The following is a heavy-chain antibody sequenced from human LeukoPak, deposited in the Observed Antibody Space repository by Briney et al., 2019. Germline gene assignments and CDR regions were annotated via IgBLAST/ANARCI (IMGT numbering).Heavy chain of an antibody. CDR3: AKGSAYSDYYYYGMDV. D-gene: IGHD4-11*01. J-gene: IGHJ6*02. CDR2: ISYDGSNK. V-gene: IGHV3-30*18. CDR1: GFTFYNYG. Sequence: PGRSLRLSCAASGFTFYNYGMHWVRQAPGKGLEWGAVISYDGSNKYYADSVKGRFTISRDNSKNTLYLQMNSLRPEDTAVYYCAKGSAYSDYYYYGMDVWGQGTTVTVSS.